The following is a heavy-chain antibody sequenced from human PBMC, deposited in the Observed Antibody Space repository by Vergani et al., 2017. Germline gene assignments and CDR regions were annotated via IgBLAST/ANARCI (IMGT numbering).Heavy chain of an antibody. CDR3: ARDGLNGGYNDY. CDR2: ITSYNGNT. CDR1: GYTFTSYR. Sequence: QVQLVQSGAEVKKPGASVKVSCKASGYTFTSYRITWVRQAPGQGLEWMGWITSYNGNTNDAQNLQGRVTMTTDTSTSKAYMEVRSLRSDDTAVYYCARDGLNGGYNDYWGQGTLVTVSS. V-gene: IGHV1-18*04. D-gene: IGHD2-8*01. J-gene: IGHJ4*02.